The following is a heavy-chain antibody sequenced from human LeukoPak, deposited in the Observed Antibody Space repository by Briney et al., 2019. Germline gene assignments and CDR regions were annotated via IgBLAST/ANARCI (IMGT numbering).Heavy chain of an antibody. J-gene: IGHJ4*02. CDR3: ARSPLSSSGWYRADF. Sequence: PSETLSLTCTVSGGSIRSYYWNWIRQPAGKGLEWIRRIDSSGSTTYSPSLRSRVTMSVDSSKSQISLNLNSVTAADTAMYYCARSPLSSSGWYRADFWGQGTLVTVSS. D-gene: IGHD6-19*01. CDR1: GGSIRSYY. V-gene: IGHV4-4*07. CDR2: IDSSGST.